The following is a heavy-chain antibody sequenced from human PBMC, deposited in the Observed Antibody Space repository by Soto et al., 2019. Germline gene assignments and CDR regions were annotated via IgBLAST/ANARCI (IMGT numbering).Heavy chain of an antibody. CDR1: GFAFSSFS. J-gene: IGHJ6*02. CDR2: ISSTTTTI. Sequence: LQLVESGGGLVQPGGSLRLSCAASGFAFSSFSMNWVRQAPGKGLEWISYISSTTTTIYYADSVKGRFTISRDSAENPFFLAMNRLRGEDTAFYFFSREPPKVSSSQTYGMDVWGQGTTVTVSS. V-gene: IGHV3-48*01. CDR3: SREPPKVSSSQTYGMDV.